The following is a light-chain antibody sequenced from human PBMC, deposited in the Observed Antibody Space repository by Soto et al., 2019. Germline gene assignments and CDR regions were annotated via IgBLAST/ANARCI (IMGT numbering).Light chain of an antibody. CDR3: QQYGSSGT. CDR2: GAS. CDR1: QRVSNNY. V-gene: IGKV3-20*01. Sequence: EMVLAQTPSPLSLSNGERATLSCSACQRVSNNYLAWSQQKPGQAPRLLIYGASNRATGIPDRFSGSGSVTDFTLTISRLEPEDFAVYYCQQYGSSGTFGQGTKVDNK. J-gene: IGKJ1*01.